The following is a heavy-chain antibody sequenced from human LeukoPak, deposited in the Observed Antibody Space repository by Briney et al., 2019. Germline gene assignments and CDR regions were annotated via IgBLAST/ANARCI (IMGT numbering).Heavy chain of an antibody. CDR1: GFTFSSFD. Sequence: GGSLRLSCAASGFTFSSFDMHWVRQPTGQGLEWVSTIGTASDTYYPGSVEGRFTLSRDNAKNSLYLQMSSLTAGDTAVYYCARGPPRGKYYYMDVWGKGTTVTVSS. CDR2: IGTASDT. J-gene: IGHJ6*03. D-gene: IGHD1-1*01. V-gene: IGHV3-13*01. CDR3: ARGPPRGKYYYMDV.